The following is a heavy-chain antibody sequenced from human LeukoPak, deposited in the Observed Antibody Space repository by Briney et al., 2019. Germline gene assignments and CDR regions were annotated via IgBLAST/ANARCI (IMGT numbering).Heavy chain of an antibody. CDR2: IKQDGSEK. D-gene: IGHD6-13*01. V-gene: IGHV3-7*01. CDR1: GFTFSSYW. Sequence: GGSLRLSCAASGFTFSSYWMSWVRQAPGKGLEWVANIKQDGSEKYYVDSVKGRFTISRDNAKNSLYLQMNSLRAEDTAVYYCARGTPGIAAAGPTNWFDPWGQGTLVTVSS. CDR3: ARGTPGIAAAGPTNWFDP. J-gene: IGHJ5*02.